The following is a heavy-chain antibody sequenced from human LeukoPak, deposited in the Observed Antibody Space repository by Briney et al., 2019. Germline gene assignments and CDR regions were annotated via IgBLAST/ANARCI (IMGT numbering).Heavy chain of an antibody. D-gene: IGHD3-10*01. Sequence: PGGSLRLSCAASGFSFSSTYMIWVRQAPGKGLEWVSLIYTSGSTFYADSVMGRFTISRENSKNTLFLQMNSLRAEDSAVYYCKRAGGGTQSWVEFDLWGQGTLVTVSS. CDR3: KRAGGGTQSWVEFDL. CDR1: GFSFSSTY. V-gene: IGHV3-66*01. J-gene: IGHJ5*02. CDR2: IYTSGST.